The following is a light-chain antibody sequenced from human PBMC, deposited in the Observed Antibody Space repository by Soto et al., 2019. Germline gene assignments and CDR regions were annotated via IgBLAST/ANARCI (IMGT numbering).Light chain of an antibody. V-gene: IGLV3-25*03. Sequence: SNELTQPPSVSVSPGQTARITCSGDALPRQYAYWYQKKPGQAPVLLIYKDNERPSGIPERISGSSSGTTVTLTISGVQAEDEADYYCQSSDNSGTYWVFGGGTKLTVL. J-gene: IGLJ3*02. CDR3: QSSDNSGTYWV. CDR2: KDN. CDR1: ALPRQY.